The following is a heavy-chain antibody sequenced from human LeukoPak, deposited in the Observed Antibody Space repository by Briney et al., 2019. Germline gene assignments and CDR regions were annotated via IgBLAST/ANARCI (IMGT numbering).Heavy chain of an antibody. CDR1: GFTFSSYG. J-gene: IGHJ4*02. CDR3: AKASYSSGWYLIDY. V-gene: IGHV3-23*01. CDR2: ISGSGGST. D-gene: IGHD6-19*01. Sequence: GRSLRLSCAASGFTFSSYGMHWVRQAPGKGLEWVSAISGSGGSTYYADSVKGRFTISRDNSKNTLYLQMNSLRAEDTAVYYCAKASYSSGWYLIDYWGQGTLVTVSS.